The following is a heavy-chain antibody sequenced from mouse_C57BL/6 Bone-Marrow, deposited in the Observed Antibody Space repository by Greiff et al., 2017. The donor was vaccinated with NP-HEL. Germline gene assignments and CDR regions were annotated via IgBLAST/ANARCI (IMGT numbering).Heavy chain of an antibody. J-gene: IGHJ2*01. Sequence: VQLQQSGAELVRPGASVKLSCTASGFNIKDDYMHWVKQRPEQGLEWIGWIDPENGDTEYAPKFQGKATITADTSSNTAYLQLSSLTSEDTAVYYCTTGAFDYWGQGTTLTVSS. CDR3: TTGAFDY. CDR2: IDPENGDT. CDR1: GFNIKDDY. V-gene: IGHV14-4*01.